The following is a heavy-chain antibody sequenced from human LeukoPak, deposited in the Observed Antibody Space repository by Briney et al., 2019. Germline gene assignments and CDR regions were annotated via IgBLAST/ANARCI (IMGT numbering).Heavy chain of an antibody. Sequence: GGSLRLSCAASGFTFSSYAMHWVRQAPGKGLEWVAVISYDGSNKYYADSVKGRFTISRDNSKNTLYLQMNSLRAEDTAVYYCARVQTTRSYYFDYWGQGTLVTVSS. V-gene: IGHV3-30*14. CDR1: GFTFSSYA. D-gene: IGHD1-7*01. J-gene: IGHJ4*02. CDR3: ARVQTTRSYYFDY. CDR2: ISYDGSNK.